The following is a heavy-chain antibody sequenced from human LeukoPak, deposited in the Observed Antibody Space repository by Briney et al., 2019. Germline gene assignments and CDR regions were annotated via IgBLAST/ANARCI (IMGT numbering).Heavy chain of an antibody. CDR3: AREEGEWPYRGVAPFDP. CDR1: GGSISSYY. V-gene: IGHV4-59*01. J-gene: IGHJ5*02. D-gene: IGHD3-16*01. Sequence: SETLSLTCTVSGGSISSYYWSWIRQPPGKGLEWIGYIYYSGSTNYNPSLKSRVTISVDTSKNQFSLKLSSVTAADTAVYYCAREEGEWPYRGVAPFDPWGQGTLVTVSS. CDR2: IYYSGST.